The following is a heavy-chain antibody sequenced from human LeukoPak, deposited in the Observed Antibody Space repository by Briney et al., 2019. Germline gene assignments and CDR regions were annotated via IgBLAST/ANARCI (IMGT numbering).Heavy chain of an antibody. CDR2: IIPIFGTA. CDR1: GGTFSSYA. Sequence: ASVKVSCKASGGTFSSYAISWVRQAPGQGLEWMGGIIPIFGTANYAQKFQGRVTMTRNTSISTAYMELSSLRSEDTAVYYCAIASRRITMVRGVGIFDYWGQGTLVTVSS. CDR3: AIASRRITMVRGVGIFDY. V-gene: IGHV1-69*05. D-gene: IGHD3-10*01. J-gene: IGHJ4*02.